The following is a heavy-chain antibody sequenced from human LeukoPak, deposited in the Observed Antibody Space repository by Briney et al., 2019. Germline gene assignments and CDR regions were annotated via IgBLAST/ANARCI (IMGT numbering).Heavy chain of an antibody. CDR3: ARRSGIAVAAVGY. Sequence: GASVKVSCKASGYTFTSYDINWVRQATGQGLEWMGWMNPNSGNTGYAQKFQGRVTMTRNTSISTAYMELSSLRSEDTAEYYCARRSGIAVAAVGYWGQGTLVTVSS. V-gene: IGHV1-8*01. CDR1: GYTFTSYD. J-gene: IGHJ4*02. D-gene: IGHD6-19*01. CDR2: MNPNSGNT.